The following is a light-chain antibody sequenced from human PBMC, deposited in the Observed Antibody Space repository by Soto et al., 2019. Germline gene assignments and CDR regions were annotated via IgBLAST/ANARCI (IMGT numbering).Light chain of an antibody. CDR3: QSFDTRLNTVV. CDR1: RSNIGADYD. V-gene: IGLV1-40*01. CDR2: GNK. Sequence: QSVVTQPPSVSGAPGQRVTISCTGSRSNIGADYDVHWYQHFSGRAPKLLLYGNKKRPSGVPDRFSGTKSGTSASLDITGLQAEDEADYYCQSFDTRLNTVVFGGGTKVTVL. J-gene: IGLJ2*01.